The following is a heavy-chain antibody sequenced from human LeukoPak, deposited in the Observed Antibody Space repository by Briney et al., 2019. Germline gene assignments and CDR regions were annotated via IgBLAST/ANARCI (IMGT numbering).Heavy chain of an antibody. D-gene: IGHD3-22*01. J-gene: IGHJ4*02. CDR2: IIPIFGTA. CDR3: ARDNYYDSSPYFDY. CDR1: GGTFSSYA. V-gene: IGHV1-69*13. Sequence: SVKVSCKASGGTFSSYAISWVRQAPGQGLEWMGGIIPIFGTANYAQKFQGRVTITADESTSTAYMELSSLTSEDTAVYDCARDNYYDSSPYFDYWGRGTLVTVSS.